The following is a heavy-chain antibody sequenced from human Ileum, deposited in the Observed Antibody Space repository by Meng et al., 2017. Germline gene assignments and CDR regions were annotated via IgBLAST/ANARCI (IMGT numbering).Heavy chain of an antibody. Sequence: GESLKISCAASGFTFSTNWMGWVRQAPGKGLEWVANIKQDGSVKKYVDSVKGRFTISRDNAKNSLYLQMNSLRAEDTALYYCTRDLGWFRLDPWGEGALVTVSS. V-gene: IGHV3-7*01. CDR2: IKQDGSVK. D-gene: IGHD2-15*01. CDR1: GFTFSTNW. J-gene: IGHJ5*02. CDR3: TRDLGWFRLDP.